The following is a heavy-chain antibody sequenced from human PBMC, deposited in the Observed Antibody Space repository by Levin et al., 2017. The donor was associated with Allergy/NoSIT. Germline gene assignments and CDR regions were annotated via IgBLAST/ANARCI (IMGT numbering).Heavy chain of an antibody. V-gene: IGHV1-2*02. D-gene: IGHD6-25*01. J-gene: IGHJ4*02. CDR1: GYTFTGHY. Sequence: ASVKVSCKTSGYTFTGHYLHWVRQAPGHGLEWMGWINPNTGGTNFAQKFRGRVTLTSDTSTSTAFMELSSLRSDDTAVYYCARDQPAASTGYWGQGTLVSVSS. CDR3: ARDQPAASTGY. CDR2: INPNTGGT.